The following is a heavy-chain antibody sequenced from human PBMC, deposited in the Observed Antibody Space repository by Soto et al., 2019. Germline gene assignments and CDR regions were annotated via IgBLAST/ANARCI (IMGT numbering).Heavy chain of an antibody. V-gene: IGHV3-74*01. CDR2: INSDGSST. J-gene: IGHJ6*02. CDR1: GFTFSSYW. CDR3: ARERDGYNSPYYYYGMDV. Sequence: GGSLRLSCAASGFTFSSYWMHWVRQAPGKGLVWVSRINSDGSSTSYADSVKGRFTISRDNAKNTLYLQMNSLRAEDTAVYYCARERDGYNSPYYYYGMDVWGQGTTVTVSS. D-gene: IGHD5-12*01.